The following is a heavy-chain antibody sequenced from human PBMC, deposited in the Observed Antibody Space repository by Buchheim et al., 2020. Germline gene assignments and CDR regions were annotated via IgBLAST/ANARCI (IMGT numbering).Heavy chain of an antibody. D-gene: IGHD3/OR15-3a*01. CDR1: GFSVSSNY. CDR3: ARDTSSPARADW. CDR2: IYGNDDP. V-gene: IGHV3-66*01. Sequence: EEKLVESGGGLVQPGGSLRLSCAASGFSVSSNYMNWVRQPPGKGLEWVSLIYGNDDPKYTGSAKGRFTISRDDSQNIVFLHMNRLRVEDTAVYYCARDTSSPARADWWGRGTL. J-gene: IGHJ4*02.